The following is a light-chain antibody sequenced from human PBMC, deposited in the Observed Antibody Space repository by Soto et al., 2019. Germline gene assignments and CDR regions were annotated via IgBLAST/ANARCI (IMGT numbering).Light chain of an antibody. CDR3: NSYTSSSTYVV. CDR1: SGDVGGYTY. Sequence: QSALTQPASVSGSPGQSITISCTGTSGDVGGYTYVSWYQQHPGKAPKLMIYEVSNRPSGVSNRFSGSKSGNTASLTISGLQAEDEADYYCNSYTSSSTYVVFGGGTKLTVL. J-gene: IGLJ2*01. V-gene: IGLV2-14*01. CDR2: EVS.